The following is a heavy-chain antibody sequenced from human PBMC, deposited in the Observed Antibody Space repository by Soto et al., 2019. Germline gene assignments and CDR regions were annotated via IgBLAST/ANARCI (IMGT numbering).Heavy chain of an antibody. CDR2: ISSSGSTV. J-gene: IGHJ2*01. D-gene: IGHD3-10*02. V-gene: IGHV3-48*01. Sequence: KGLEWISSISSSGSTVYYRDSVKGRFTISRDNAENSLYLQMNRLRAEDTAVYYCARVFFFQAEDGIRDVRSVSAFLLNRSSDL. CDR3: ARVFFFQAEDGIRDVRSVSAFLLNRSSDL.